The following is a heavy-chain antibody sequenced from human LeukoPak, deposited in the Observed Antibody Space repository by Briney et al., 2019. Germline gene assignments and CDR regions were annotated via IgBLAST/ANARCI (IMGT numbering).Heavy chain of an antibody. V-gene: IGHV5-51*01. Sequence: GESLKISCKGPGYTFTSYWIAWVRQMPGKGLEWMAIIYPGDSHTKYSPSFQGQVTISADRSISTAYLQWSSLKASDSAMYYCATTSRYFDHWGQGAQVTVSS. J-gene: IGHJ4*02. CDR3: ATTSRYFDH. CDR2: IYPGDSHT. D-gene: IGHD6-6*01. CDR1: GYTFTSYW.